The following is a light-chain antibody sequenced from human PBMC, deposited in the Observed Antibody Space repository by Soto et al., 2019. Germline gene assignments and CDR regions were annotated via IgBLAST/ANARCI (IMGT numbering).Light chain of an antibody. V-gene: IGKV3-20*01. J-gene: IGKJ1*01. CDR1: QSISSTY. Sequence: EIVLTQSPGTLSLSPGERATLSCRASQSISSTYLAWYRQKPGQAPRLLIYAASSRATGIPDRFSGSGSGTDFTLTISILEPEDFAVYYCQQYYASSWTFGQGTKVDIK. CDR3: QQYYASSWT. CDR2: AAS.